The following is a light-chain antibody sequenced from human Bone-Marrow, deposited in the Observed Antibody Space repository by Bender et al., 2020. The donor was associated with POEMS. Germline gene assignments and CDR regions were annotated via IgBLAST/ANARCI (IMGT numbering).Light chain of an antibody. Sequence: SYELTQPSSVSVTPGQTASITCSGEKLGDKYVCWYQQKPGQSPVLVMYEDTNRPSGIPERFSGSNSGNTATLTISGTQAIDEADYYCQAWDTSTVVFGGGTKLTVL. CDR1: KLGDKY. J-gene: IGLJ2*01. CDR3: QAWDTSTVV. V-gene: IGLV3-1*01. CDR2: EDT.